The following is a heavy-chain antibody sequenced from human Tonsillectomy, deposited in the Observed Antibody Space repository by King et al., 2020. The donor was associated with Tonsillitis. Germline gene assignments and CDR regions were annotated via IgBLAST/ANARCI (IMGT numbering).Heavy chain of an antibody. J-gene: IGHJ2*01. CDR3: ARGSTTVTARGYFDL. CDR2: IKQDGSEK. CDR1: VFTFSIYW. V-gene: IGHV3-7*01. D-gene: IGHD4-17*01. Sequence: VQLVESGGGLVQPGGSLRLSCAASVFTFSIYWMSWVRQAPGKGLEWVANIKQDGSEKYYVVSVKGRFTISRDNAKNSLYLQLNSLSAEDTAVYYCARGSTTVTARGYFDLWGRGTLVTVSS.